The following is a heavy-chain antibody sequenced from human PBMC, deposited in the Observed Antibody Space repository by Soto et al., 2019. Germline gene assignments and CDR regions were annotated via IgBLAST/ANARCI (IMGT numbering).Heavy chain of an antibody. V-gene: IGHV3-33*01. Sequence: QVQLVESGGGVVQPGRSLRLSCAASGFTFSSYDMHWVRQAPGKGLEWVAFIWYDGSNKYTADSVKGRFTISRDNSKNTLDLQMNSLRGEDTAVYYCARGGNNWFDSWGQGTLVTVSS. D-gene: IGHD3-16*01. CDR3: ARGGNNWFDS. CDR2: IWYDGSNK. CDR1: GFTFSSYD. J-gene: IGHJ5*01.